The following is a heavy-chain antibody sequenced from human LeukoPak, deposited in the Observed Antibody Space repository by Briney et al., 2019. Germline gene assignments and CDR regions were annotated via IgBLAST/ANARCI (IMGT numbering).Heavy chain of an antibody. D-gene: IGHD5-18*01. CDR2: IIPIFGTA. J-gene: IGHJ6*03. Sequence: SVKVSCKASGGTFSSYAISWVRQAPGQGLEWMGRIIPIFGTANYAQKFQGRVTITTDESTSTAYMELSSLRSEDTAVYYCARGPVDTAMATPGYYYTDVWGKGTTVTVSS. CDR1: GGTFSSYA. V-gene: IGHV1-69*05. CDR3: ARGPVDTAMATPGYYYTDV.